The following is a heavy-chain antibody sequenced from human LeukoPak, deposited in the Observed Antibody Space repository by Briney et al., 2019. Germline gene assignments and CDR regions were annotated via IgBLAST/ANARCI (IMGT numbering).Heavy chain of an antibody. CDR2: ISGSGGST. CDR3: AKSGASYYFDY. CDR1: GFTCSGYA. Sequence: VSLRLSGAGSGFTCSGYARGWVRHAPGKAREGVSAISGSGGSTYYADSVKGRFTISRDNSKNTLYLQMNSLRAEDTAVYYCAKSGASYYFDYWGQGTLVTVSS. J-gene: IGHJ4*02. D-gene: IGHD1-26*01. V-gene: IGHV3-23*01.